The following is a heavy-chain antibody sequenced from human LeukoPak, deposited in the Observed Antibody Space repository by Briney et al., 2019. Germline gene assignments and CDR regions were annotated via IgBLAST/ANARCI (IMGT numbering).Heavy chain of an antibody. J-gene: IGHJ4*02. V-gene: IGHV1-69*04. CDR2: IIPILRIA. Sequence: GASVKVSCKASGGTFSSYAISWVRQAPGQGLEWMGRIIPILRIANYAQKFQGRVTITADKSTSTAYMELSSLRSEDTAVYYCAIGHYYYDSSGSDYWGQGTLVTVSS. CDR1: GGTFSSYA. CDR3: AIGHYYYDSSGSDY. D-gene: IGHD3-22*01.